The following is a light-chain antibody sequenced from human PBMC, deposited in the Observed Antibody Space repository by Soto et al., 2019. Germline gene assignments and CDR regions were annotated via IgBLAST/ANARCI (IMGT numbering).Light chain of an antibody. CDR3: YSYAGSFTWV. CDR1: SNDVGGYNF. CDR2: EVT. Sequence: QSALTQPRSVSGSPGQSVTISCTGTSNDVGGYNFVSWYQQHPGKAPKLMISEVTNRPSGVSSRFSGSKSGNTASLTISGLQADDEGDYYCYSYAGSFTWVFGGGTKPPS. J-gene: IGLJ3*02. V-gene: IGLV2-11*01.